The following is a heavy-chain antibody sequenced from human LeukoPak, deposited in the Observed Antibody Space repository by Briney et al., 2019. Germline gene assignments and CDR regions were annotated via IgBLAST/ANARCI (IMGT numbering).Heavy chain of an antibody. CDR2: ISAYNGNT. J-gene: IGHJ4*02. CDR3: ARQSTGSYYSPIDY. CDR1: GYTFTSYG. V-gene: IGHV1-18*01. Sequence: ASVKVSCKASGYTFTSYGISWVRQAPGQGLEWMRWISAYNGNTNYAQKLQGRVTMTTDTSTSTAYMELRSLRSDDTAMYYCARQSTGSYYSPIDYWGQGTLVTVSS. D-gene: IGHD1-26*01.